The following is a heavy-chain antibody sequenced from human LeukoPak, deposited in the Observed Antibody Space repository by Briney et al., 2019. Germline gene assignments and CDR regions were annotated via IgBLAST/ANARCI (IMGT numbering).Heavy chain of an antibody. D-gene: IGHD4-23*01. CDR2: ISGSGGST. J-gene: IGHJ6*03. CDR1: GFTFSSYA. Sequence: GGSLRLSCAASGFTFSSYAMSWVRQAPGKGLEWVSAISGSGGSTYYADSVKGRFTISRDNSKNTLYLQMNSLRAEDTAVYYCAKESYGGRGYYYYMDVWGKGTTVTVSS. V-gene: IGHV3-23*01. CDR3: AKESYGGRGYYYYMDV.